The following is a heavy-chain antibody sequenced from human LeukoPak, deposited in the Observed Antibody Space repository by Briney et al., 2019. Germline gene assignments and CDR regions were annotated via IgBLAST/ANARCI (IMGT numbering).Heavy chain of an antibody. Sequence: GASVKVSCKVSGYTLTELSMHWVRQAPGKGLEWMGGFDPEDGETIYAQKFQGRVTMTEDTSTDTAYMELSSLRSEDTAVYYCATAPKKDWNDVATFDYWGQGTLVTVSS. D-gene: IGHD1-1*01. J-gene: IGHJ4*02. CDR1: GYTLTELS. CDR3: ATAPKKDWNDVATFDY. CDR2: FDPEDGET. V-gene: IGHV1-24*01.